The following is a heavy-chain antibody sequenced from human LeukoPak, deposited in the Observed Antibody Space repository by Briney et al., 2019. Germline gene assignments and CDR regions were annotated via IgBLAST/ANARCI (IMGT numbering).Heavy chain of an antibody. D-gene: IGHD5-18*01. Sequence: GGSLRLSCAASGFTVSSYGMHWVRQAPGKGLEWAAFIRYDGSNKYYADSVKGRFTISRDNSKNTLYLQMNSLRAEDTAVYYCAKESAYSGYSYGLFDYWGQGTLVTVSS. CDR1: GFTVSSYG. J-gene: IGHJ4*02. V-gene: IGHV3-30*02. CDR3: AKESAYSGYSYGLFDY. CDR2: IRYDGSNK.